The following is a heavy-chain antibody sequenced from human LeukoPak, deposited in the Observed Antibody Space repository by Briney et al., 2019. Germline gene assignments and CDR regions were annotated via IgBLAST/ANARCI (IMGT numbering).Heavy chain of an antibody. CDR2: VYNSGST. V-gene: IGHV4-59*01. J-gene: IGHJ3*02. Sequence: SSETLSLTCTAPGGSISTYYWSWIRQPPGKGLEWIAYVYNSGSTNYNPSLKSRVTISVDTSKNQFSLRLSSLTAADTVVYYCAGIYYDSGAYYRRAFDIWGQGTMVTVSS. CDR1: GGSISTYY. D-gene: IGHD3-22*01. CDR3: AGIYYDSGAYYRRAFDI.